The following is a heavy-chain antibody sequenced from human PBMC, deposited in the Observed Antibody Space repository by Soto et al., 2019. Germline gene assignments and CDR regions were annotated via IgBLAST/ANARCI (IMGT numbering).Heavy chain of an antibody. V-gene: IGHV4-30-4*01. CDR3: ARWASVTTDYYYGMDV. Sequence: SETLCLTCSVSGGSISSDYWSWIRQPPGKGLEWIGYIYYSGSTSYNPSLKSRVTISVDTSKNQFSLRLSSVTAADTAVYYCARWASVTTDYYYGMDVWGQGTTVTVSS. CDR1: GGSISSDY. D-gene: IGHD4-4*01. J-gene: IGHJ6*02. CDR2: IYYSGST.